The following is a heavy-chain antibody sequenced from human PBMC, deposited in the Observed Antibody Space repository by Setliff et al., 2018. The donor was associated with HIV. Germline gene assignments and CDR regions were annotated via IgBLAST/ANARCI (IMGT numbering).Heavy chain of an antibody. V-gene: IGHV3-21*01. CDR1: GFTFTSYS. J-gene: IGHJ4*02. CDR2: ISSTSSYI. CDR3: ARGYCSSTSCRYYFDY. D-gene: IGHD2-2*01. Sequence: GGSLRLSCAASGFTFTSYSVNWVRQAPGKGREWVSSISSTSSYIYYADSVKGRFTISRDNAKNSLYLQMNSLRAEDTAVYYCARGYCSSTSCRYYFDYWGQGTLVTVSS.